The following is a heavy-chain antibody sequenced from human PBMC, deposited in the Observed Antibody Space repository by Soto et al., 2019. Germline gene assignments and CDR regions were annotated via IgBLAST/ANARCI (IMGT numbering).Heavy chain of an antibody. D-gene: IGHD3-3*01. Sequence: QLVESGGGLVQPGGSLRLACTASGFDFSTYSMNWVRQAPGKGLEWIAYVSMDSDTIHYADSVKGRFTISRDDAENSLFLQMNSLRDEGTATYFCARLYYDYVWGQGTTVTVSS. CDR2: VSMDSDTI. V-gene: IGHV3-48*02. CDR3: ARLYYDYV. CDR1: GFDFSTYS. J-gene: IGHJ6*02.